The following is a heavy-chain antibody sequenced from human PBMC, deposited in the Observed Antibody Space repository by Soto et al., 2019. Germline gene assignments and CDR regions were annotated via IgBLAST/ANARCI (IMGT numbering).Heavy chain of an antibody. CDR3: AKGFIVVVTVLRPDDAFDV. CDR1: GFTFGNYA. V-gene: IGHV3-23*01. J-gene: IGHJ3*01. CDR2: ISGGGGST. D-gene: IGHD2-21*02. Sequence: DVQLLESGGGLVQPGGSLRLACAASGFTFGNYAINWVRLAPGKGLEWVSGISGGGGSTYYADSVKGRFTIFRDTSKNTVFLQMNSLRADDTAVYYCAKGFIVVVTVLRPDDAFDVWGQGTMVTVPS.